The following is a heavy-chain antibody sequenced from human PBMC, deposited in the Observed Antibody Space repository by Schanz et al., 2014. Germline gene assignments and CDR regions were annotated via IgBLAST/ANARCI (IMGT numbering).Heavy chain of an antibody. D-gene: IGHD1-26*01. CDR3: ARDRDQWDGNYLDY. Sequence: QVQLVESGSELKKPGASVKVSCKASGYTLTDYYIHWVRQAPGQGLEWMGWIGGSDGNANFAQKFQGRVTMTTDTYTSTVYMELRSLTSYDSAVYYCARDRDQWDGNYLDYWGQGTLVTVSS. CDR1: GYTLTDYY. V-gene: IGHV1-18*04. J-gene: IGHJ4*02. CDR2: IGGSDGNA.